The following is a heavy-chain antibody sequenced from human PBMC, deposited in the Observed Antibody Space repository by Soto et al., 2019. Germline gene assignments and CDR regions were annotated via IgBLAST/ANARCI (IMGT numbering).Heavy chain of an antibody. J-gene: IGHJ3*02. CDR3: AKDVIRGGSYGYPDAFDI. CDR2: IRGSGGST. Sequence: GGSLRLSCAASGFTFSSYAMSWVRQAPGKGLEWVSAIRGSGGSTYYADSVKGRFTISRDNSENTLYLQMNSLRAEDTAVYYCAKDVIRGGSYGYPDAFDIWGQGTMVTVSS. V-gene: IGHV3-23*01. D-gene: IGHD5-18*01. CDR1: GFTFSSYA.